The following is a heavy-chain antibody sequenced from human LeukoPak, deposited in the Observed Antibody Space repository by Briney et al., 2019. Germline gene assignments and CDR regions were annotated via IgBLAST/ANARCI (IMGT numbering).Heavy chain of an antibody. V-gene: IGHV3-30*04. Sequence: GGSLRLSCAASGFTFSSYAMHWVRQAPGKGLEWVAVISYDGSNKYYADSVKGRFTISRDNAKNSLYLQMNSLRAEDTAVYYCARDQYYYGFDIWGQGTMVTVSS. CDR1: GFTFSSYA. CDR3: ARDQYYYGFDI. D-gene: IGHD3-10*01. J-gene: IGHJ3*02. CDR2: ISYDGSNK.